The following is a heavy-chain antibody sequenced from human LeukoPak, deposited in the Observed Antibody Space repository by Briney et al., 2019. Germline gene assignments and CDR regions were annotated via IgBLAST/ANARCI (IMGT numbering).Heavy chain of an antibody. CDR2: IYPGDSDT. Sequence: GESLKISCKGSGYSFSDYGIAWVRQMSWKGLEWMGIIYPGDSDTRYSPSFQGHVTISADKSISTAYLQWSSLKASDTAIYYCARRRIRWFDPWGQGTLVTVSS. V-gene: IGHV5-51*01. CDR1: GYSFSDYG. CDR3: ARRRIRWFDP. D-gene: IGHD1-14*01. J-gene: IGHJ5*02.